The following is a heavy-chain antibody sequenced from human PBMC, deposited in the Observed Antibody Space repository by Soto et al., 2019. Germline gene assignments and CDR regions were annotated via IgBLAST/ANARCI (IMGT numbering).Heavy chain of an antibody. CDR1: GYTFTSYD. J-gene: IGHJ6*02. CDR2: MNPNSGNT. D-gene: IGHD3-3*01. V-gene: IGHV1-8*01. Sequence: VKVSCKASGYTFTSYDINWVRQATGQGLEWMGWMNPNSGNTGYAQKIQGRVTMTRNTSISTAYMELSSLRSEDTAVYYCARWSGRPSRYYYYYYYGMDDWGQGTTVNVAS. CDR3: ARWSGRPSRYYYYYYYGMDD.